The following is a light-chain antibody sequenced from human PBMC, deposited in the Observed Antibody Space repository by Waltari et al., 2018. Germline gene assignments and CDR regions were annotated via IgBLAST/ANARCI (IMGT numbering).Light chain of an antibody. CDR1: QSLVHSDGNTY. CDR2: KVS. Sequence: DVVMTQSPLSLPVTLGQPASISCKSSQSLVHSDGNTYVAWFHQRPGQPPRRLIYKVSNRESGVPDRISASGSGTDFTLKISRVEAEDVGVYYCMQGTHWPLTFGGGTKVEIK. V-gene: IGKV2-30*02. CDR3: MQGTHWPLT. J-gene: IGKJ4*01.